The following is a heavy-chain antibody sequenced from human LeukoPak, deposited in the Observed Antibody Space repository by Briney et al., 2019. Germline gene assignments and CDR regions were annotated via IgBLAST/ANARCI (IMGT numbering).Heavy chain of an antibody. CDR1: GFNFGDYN. CDR3: SRGQLYPYGPEFDY. Sequence: GGSLRLSCSASGFNFGDYNMDWLRQVPGKGLEWVGHVRAKIHGGTTDYAASVKGRFTISRDDSKSVVYLQMTSLQSEDTAVYYCSRGQLYPYGPEFDYWGQGTLVTVSS. D-gene: IGHD3-10*01. J-gene: IGHJ4*02. CDR2: VRAKIHGGTT. V-gene: IGHV3-49*03.